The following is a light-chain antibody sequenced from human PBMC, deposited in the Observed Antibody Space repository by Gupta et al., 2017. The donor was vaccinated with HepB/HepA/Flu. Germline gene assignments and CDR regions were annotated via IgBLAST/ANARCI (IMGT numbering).Light chain of an antibody. Sequence: EIVMTQSPGTLSVSPGERATLSCRASQNVRSNLAWYQQKPGQAPRLLIYGASTRATGFPARFSGSGFGKDLTLTITSRQLEDFAVYYSQQDNNWPPYTFGQGTKMEIK. CDR2: GAS. V-gene: IGKV3-15*01. CDR1: QNVRSN. CDR3: QQDNNWPPYT. J-gene: IGKJ2*01.